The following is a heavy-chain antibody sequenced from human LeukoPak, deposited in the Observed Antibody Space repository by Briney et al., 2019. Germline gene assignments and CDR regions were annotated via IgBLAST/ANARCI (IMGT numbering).Heavy chain of an antibody. V-gene: IGHV3-74*03. J-gene: IGHJ4*02. Sequence: GGSLRLSCAASVFTFSSYAMSWVRQAPGKGLVWVSRINGDGNSTTYADSVKGRFTISRDNAKNTLYMQMNSLGAEDTAVYYCARDREFDYWGQGTLVTVSS. CDR3: ARDREFDY. CDR2: INGDGNST. CDR1: VFTFSSYA.